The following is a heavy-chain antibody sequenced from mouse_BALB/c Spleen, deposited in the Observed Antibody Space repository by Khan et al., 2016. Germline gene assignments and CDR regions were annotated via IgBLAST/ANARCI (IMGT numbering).Heavy chain of an antibody. CDR2: LWGDGST. Sequence: QVQLKESGPGLVAPSQSLSITCTVSGFSITGFAVNWVRQPPGKGLEWLGVLWGDGSTDYDSALNSRLSISKDDSKSQVFLKMNSLQTDDTARYYCASYYDYDGGFAYWGQGTLVTVSA. J-gene: IGHJ3*01. CDR1: GFSITGFA. CDR3: ASYYDYDGGFAY. V-gene: IGHV2-6-7*01. D-gene: IGHD2-4*01.